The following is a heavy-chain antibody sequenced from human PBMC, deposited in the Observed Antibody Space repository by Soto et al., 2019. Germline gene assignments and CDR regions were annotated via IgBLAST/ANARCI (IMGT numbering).Heavy chain of an antibody. CDR3: ARWGPTGGLDV. CDR2: SSHDGSDK. D-gene: IGHD3-16*01. J-gene: IGHJ1*01. V-gene: IGHV3-30*19. Sequence: QVQLVESGGGVVQPGTSLRVSCVGSGFTFRSYVIHWVRQAPGKGLEWVALSSHDGSDKYYGDSVRGRFTISRDNSRNTVDLQMDSLRLEDTALYYCARWGPTGGLDVWGQGTLVSVSS. CDR1: GFTFRSYV.